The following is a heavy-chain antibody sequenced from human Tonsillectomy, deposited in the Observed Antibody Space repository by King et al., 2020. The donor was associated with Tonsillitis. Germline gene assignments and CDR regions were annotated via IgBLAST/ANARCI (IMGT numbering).Heavy chain of an antibody. J-gene: IGHJ4*02. CDR2: ISASGGNT. V-gene: IGHV3-23*04. CDR1: GFTFSNYA. Sequence: VQLVESGGGLVQPGGSLRLSCAASGFTFSNYAMSWVRQAPGKGLEWVSVISASGGNTYYAASVKGRFTISRDNSKKTLYLQMNSLRAEDTAVYYCVKESSLVYATYFDYWGQGTLVTVSS. D-gene: IGHD2-8*01. CDR3: VKESSLVYATYFDY.